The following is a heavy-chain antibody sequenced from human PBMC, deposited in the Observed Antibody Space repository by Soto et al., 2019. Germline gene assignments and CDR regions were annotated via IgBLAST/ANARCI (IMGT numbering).Heavy chain of an antibody. Sequence: MRLSCAASGFTFSSYGMHWVRQAPGKGLEWVAVISYDGSNKYYADSVKGRFTISRDNSKNTLYLQMNSLRAEDTAVYYCAKDSRYRSYVLDDWGQATLVTVSS. CDR3: AKDSRYRSYVLDD. D-gene: IGHD1-26*01. V-gene: IGHV3-30*18. J-gene: IGHJ4*02. CDR1: GFTFSSYG. CDR2: ISYDGSNK.